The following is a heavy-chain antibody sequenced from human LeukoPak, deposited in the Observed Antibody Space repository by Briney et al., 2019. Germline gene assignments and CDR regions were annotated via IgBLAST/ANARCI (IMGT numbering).Heavy chain of an antibody. Sequence: SETLSLTCAVSGGSISSYYWSWIRQPPGKGLEWIGYIYYSGSTNYNPSLKSRVTISVDTSKNQFSLKLSSVTAADTAVYYCARDSILTGYYIDYWGQGTLVTVSS. V-gene: IGHV4-59*12. CDR2: IYYSGST. CDR3: ARDSILTGYYIDY. CDR1: GGSISSYY. J-gene: IGHJ4*02. D-gene: IGHD3-9*01.